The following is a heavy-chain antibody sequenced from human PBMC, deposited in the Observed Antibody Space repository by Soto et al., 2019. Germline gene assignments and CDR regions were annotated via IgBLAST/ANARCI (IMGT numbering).Heavy chain of an antibody. J-gene: IGHJ3*02. CDR1: GYTFTSYA. D-gene: IGHD6-25*01. CDR3: ARSAARDPDAFDI. CDR2: INAGNGNT. Sequence: ASVKVSCKASGYTFTSYAMHWVRQAPGQRLEWMGWINAGNGNTKYSQKFQGRVSITRDTSASTAYMELSSLRSEDTAVYYCARSAARDPDAFDIWGQGTMVTVSS. V-gene: IGHV1-3*01.